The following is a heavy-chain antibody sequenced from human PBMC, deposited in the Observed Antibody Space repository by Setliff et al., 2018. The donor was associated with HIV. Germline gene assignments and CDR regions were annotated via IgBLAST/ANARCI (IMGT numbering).Heavy chain of an antibody. CDR3: AGSSHSYSYMGYYYHPMYV. V-gene: IGHV1-69*10. CDR1: GGTFSTYV. D-gene: IGHD4-4*01. CDR2: MLPILGMG. Sequence: ASVKVSCKTSGGTFSTYVITWVRQAPGQGLEWMGGMLPILGMGDFAQKFQGRVTITADASTSTAYMELSSLTSDDTAVYYCAGSSHSYSYMGYYYHPMYVWGQVTTFTVSS. J-gene: IGHJ6*02.